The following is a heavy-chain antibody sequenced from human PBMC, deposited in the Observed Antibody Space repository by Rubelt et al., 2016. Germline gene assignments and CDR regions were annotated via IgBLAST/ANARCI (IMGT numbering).Heavy chain of an antibody. V-gene: IGHV3-30*04. D-gene: IGHD3-10*01. CDR2: ISYDGSNK. CDR3: VRDSHVGDRYWFDP. Sequence: QVQLVESGGGVVQPGRSLRLSCAASGFTFSSYAMHWVRQAPGKGLEWVAVISYDGSNKYYADSVKGRFTISSANSKNMLYLQMNSLRAEDTAVYYCVRDSHVGDRYWFDPWGQGSLVTVSS. CDR1: GFTFSSYA. J-gene: IGHJ5*02.